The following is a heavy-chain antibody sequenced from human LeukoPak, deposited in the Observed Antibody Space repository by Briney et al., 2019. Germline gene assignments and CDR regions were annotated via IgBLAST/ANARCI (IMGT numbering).Heavy chain of an antibody. CDR3: AKDRGFGELLLDY. CDR2: ISSSSSYI. V-gene: IGHV3-21*01. Sequence: GGSLRLSCAASGFTFSSYSMNWVRQAPGKGLEWVSSISSSSSYIYYADSVKGRFTISRDNAKNSLYLQMNSLRAEDTAVYYCAKDRGFGELLLDYWGQGTLVTVSS. J-gene: IGHJ4*02. D-gene: IGHD3-10*01. CDR1: GFTFSSYS.